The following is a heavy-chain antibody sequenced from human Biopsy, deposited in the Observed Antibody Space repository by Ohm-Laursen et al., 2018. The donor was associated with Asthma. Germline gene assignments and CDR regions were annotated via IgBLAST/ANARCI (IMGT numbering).Heavy chain of an antibody. V-gene: IGHV1-69*15. CDR1: GGTFSSNY. Sequence: SSVKVSCNASGGTFSSNYINWVRQAPGQGLEWIGRVIPIFGPTNYAQKIQGRVTISADDSTSTAYMELSSLSSEDTALYYCARGPEYVRSSGALDYWGQGTLVTVSS. CDR3: ARGPEYVRSSGALDY. CDR2: VIPIFGPT. J-gene: IGHJ4*02. D-gene: IGHD2-2*01.